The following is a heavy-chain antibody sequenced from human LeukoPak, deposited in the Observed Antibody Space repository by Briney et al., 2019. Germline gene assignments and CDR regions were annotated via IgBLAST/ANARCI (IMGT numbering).Heavy chain of an antibody. CDR3: ATHPKSCTRGIFITGKACWFDP. J-gene: IGHJ5*02. D-gene: IGHD3-10*01. CDR2: INFSGRI. Sequence: PSEALSLTCTVSGGSINEDYWSWIGQPPGKGPEWIGYINFSGRINYNPSLKSRVTISVDTSRNQFSLKLSSVTAADTAVYYCATHPKSCTRGIFITGKACWFDPWGQGTLVTVSS. CDR1: GGSINEDY. V-gene: IGHV4-59*08.